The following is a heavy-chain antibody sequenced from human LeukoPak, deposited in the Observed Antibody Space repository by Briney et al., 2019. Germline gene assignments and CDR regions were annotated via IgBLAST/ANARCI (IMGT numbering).Heavy chain of an antibody. V-gene: IGHV4-30-4*08. CDR2: IYYSGST. CDR1: GGSISSGDYY. Sequence: SETLSLTCTVSGGSISSGDYYWSWIRQPPGKGLEWIGYIYYSGSTYYNPPLKSRVTISVDTSKNQFSLKLSSVTAADTAVYYCARVRSQPSIVVVPGGAHKMDVWGKGTTVTVSS. CDR3: ARVRSQPSIVVVPGGAHKMDV. D-gene: IGHD2-2*01. J-gene: IGHJ6*04.